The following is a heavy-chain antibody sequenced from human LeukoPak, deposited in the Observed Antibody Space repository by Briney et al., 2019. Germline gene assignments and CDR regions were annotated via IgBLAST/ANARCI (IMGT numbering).Heavy chain of an antibody. Sequence: GGSLRLSCAASGFTFSNYEMNWVRQAPGKGLEWVSSISSSSSYIYYADSVKGRFTISRDNAKNSLYLQMNSLRAEDTAVYYCARAGSSASYGPFDYWGQGTLVTVSS. D-gene: IGHD4-17*01. CDR2: ISSSSSYI. CDR1: GFTFSNYE. CDR3: ARAGSSASYGPFDY. V-gene: IGHV3-21*01. J-gene: IGHJ4*02.